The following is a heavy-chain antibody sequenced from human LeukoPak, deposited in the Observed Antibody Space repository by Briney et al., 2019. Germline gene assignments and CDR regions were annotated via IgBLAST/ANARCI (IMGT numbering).Heavy chain of an antibody. Sequence: GGSLRLSCEASGFTLSTYWINWVRQVPGKGLDWVANKNPDGSGKRYVDSVKGRFTIARDNADNSLSLQMNSLRAEDTAVYYCASWGAGGNSWGQGTLVTVSS. CDR3: ASWGAGGNS. CDR2: KNPDGSGK. D-gene: IGHD3-16*01. J-gene: IGHJ4*02. V-gene: IGHV3-7*01. CDR1: GFTLSTYW.